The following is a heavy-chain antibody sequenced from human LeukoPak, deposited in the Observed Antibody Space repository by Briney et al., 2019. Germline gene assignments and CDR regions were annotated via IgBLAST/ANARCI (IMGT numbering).Heavy chain of an antibody. CDR3: ARALRTNDGYFDF. D-gene: IGHD1-1*01. CDR1: GFTVSNSY. J-gene: IGHJ4*02. CDR2: IESDGSRT. Sequence: GGSLRLSCAASGFTVSNSYMSWVRQAPGKGLVWVSRIESDGSRTSYADSVKGRFTISRDNAKNTLSLQMNSLRAEDTAVYYCARALRTNDGYFDFWGQGTLVTVSS. V-gene: IGHV3-74*01.